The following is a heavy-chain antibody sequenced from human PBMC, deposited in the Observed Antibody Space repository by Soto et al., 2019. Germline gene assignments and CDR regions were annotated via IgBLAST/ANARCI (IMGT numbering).Heavy chain of an antibody. CDR2: ISYDGSNK. Sequence: GGSLSLSCAASGFTFSSYAMHWVRQAPGKGLEWVAVISYDGSNKYYADSVKGRFTISRDNSKNTLYLQMNSLRAEDTAVYYCVKSGANYYYYYYSMDVWGKGTTVTVSS. CDR1: GFTFSSYA. J-gene: IGHJ6*03. V-gene: IGHV3-30*04. D-gene: IGHD7-27*01. CDR3: VKSGANYYYYYYSMDV.